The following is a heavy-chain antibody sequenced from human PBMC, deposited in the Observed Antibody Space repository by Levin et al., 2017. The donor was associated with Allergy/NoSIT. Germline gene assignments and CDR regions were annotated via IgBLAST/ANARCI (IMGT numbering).Heavy chain of an antibody. D-gene: IGHD2-15*01. V-gene: IGHV3-23*01. Sequence: GGSLRLSCVVSGTTFSNYAMSWVRQAPGKGLEWVSAISVSNTYYVDSVKGRFTISRDNSKNTLYLQMNSLRAEDTAVYYCSREGYCSGGRCSDWYFDLWGRGTLVTVSS. CDR2: ISVSNT. J-gene: IGHJ2*01. CDR1: GTTFSNYA. CDR3: SREGYCSGGRCSDWYFDL.